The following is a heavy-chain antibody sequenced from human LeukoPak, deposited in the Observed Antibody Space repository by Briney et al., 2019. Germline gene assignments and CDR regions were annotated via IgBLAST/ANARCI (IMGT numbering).Heavy chain of an antibody. D-gene: IGHD3-22*01. V-gene: IGHV4-38-2*02. CDR3: ARVRLTMIVVVDY. J-gene: IGHJ4*02. CDR1: GYSISSGYY. CDR2: IYHSGST. Sequence: SETLSLTCTVSGYSISSGYYWGWIRQPPGKGLERIGSIYHSGSTYYNPSLKSRVTISVDTSKNQFSLKLSSVTAADTAVYYCARVRLTMIVVVDYWGQGTLVTVSS.